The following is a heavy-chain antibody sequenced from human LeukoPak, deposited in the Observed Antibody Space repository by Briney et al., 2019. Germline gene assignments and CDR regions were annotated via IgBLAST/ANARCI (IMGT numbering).Heavy chain of an antibody. Sequence: ASVKVSCKASGGTFSSYTISWVRQAPGQGLEWMGWINPNSGGTNYAQKFQGRVTMTRDTSISTAYMELSRLRSDDTAVYYCARGSVTIFGVVTARAFDIWGQGTMVTVSS. V-gene: IGHV1-2*02. J-gene: IGHJ3*02. CDR1: GGTFSSYT. CDR2: INPNSGGT. CDR3: ARGSVTIFGVVTARAFDI. D-gene: IGHD3-3*01.